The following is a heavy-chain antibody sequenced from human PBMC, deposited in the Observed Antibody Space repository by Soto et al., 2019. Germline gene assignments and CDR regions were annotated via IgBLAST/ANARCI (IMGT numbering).Heavy chain of an antibody. CDR2: ITPMFGTI. CDR1: GTFKSYS. CDR3: ARLRRETFLNDAFDI. Sequence: QVQLVQSGAEVKKPGSSVTVSCKASGTFKSYSITWVRQAPGQGLDWMGVITPMFGTINYAQKFQGRVTITADESTNTAYMELSSLRSGDTAVYYCARLRRETFLNDAFDIWGPGTMVTVSS. V-gene: IGHV1-69*19. J-gene: IGHJ3*02.